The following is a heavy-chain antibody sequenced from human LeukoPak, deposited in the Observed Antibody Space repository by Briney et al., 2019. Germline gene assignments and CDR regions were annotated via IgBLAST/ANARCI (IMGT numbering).Heavy chain of an antibody. V-gene: IGHV4-39*01. CDR2: IYYSGST. CDR3: ARQGIAAKLYYYDSSGYRRAFDY. J-gene: IGHJ4*02. D-gene: IGHD3-22*01. Sequence: KSSETLSLTCTVSGGSISSSSYCWGWIRQPPGKGLEWIGSIYYSGSTYYNPSLKSRVTISVDTSKNQFSLKLSSVTAADTAVYYCARQGIAAKLYYYDSSGYRRAFDYWGQGTLVTVSS. CDR1: GGSISSSSYC.